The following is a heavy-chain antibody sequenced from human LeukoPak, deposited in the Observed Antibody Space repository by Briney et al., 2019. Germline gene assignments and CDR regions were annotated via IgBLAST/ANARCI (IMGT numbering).Heavy chain of an antibody. Sequence: PSETLSLTCSVSGGSIRSSSYYWAWIRQPPGEGLGWIGSIYSSGFTSYKPSLKSRVTISLDTSKNQFSLRLSSLTAADTAVYYCVKEPGGNHFWGQGTLVTVSS. CDR1: GGSIRSSSYY. CDR3: VKEPGGNHF. J-gene: IGHJ4*02. D-gene: IGHD1-26*01. V-gene: IGHV4-39*01. CDR2: IYSSGFT.